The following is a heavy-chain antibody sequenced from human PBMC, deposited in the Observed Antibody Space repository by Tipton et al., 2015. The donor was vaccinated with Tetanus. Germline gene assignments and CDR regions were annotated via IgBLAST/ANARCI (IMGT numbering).Heavy chain of an antibody. CDR3: ARANNDYPKKGPFDY. J-gene: IGHJ4*02. Sequence: GLVKPSETLSLTCTVSGSSISRSSHYWAWIRQPPGKEPEWVGYVYHSGATNYHPSLKSRLAIPADTSKNQFSLNLRSVITADTAVYYCARANNDYPKKGPFDYWGQGILVTVSS. V-gene: IGHV4-61*05. CDR1: GSSISRSSHY. CDR2: VYHSGAT. D-gene: IGHD5-12*01.